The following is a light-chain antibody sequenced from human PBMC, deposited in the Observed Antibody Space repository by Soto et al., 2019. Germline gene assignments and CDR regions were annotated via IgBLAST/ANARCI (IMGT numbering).Light chain of an antibody. J-gene: IGLJ1*01. CDR1: SSDIGSYNY. CDR2: GVT. Sequence: QSALTQPASVSGSPGQSITISCTGTSSDIGSYNYISWYQQYPDKGPKLMIYGVTNRPSGVSNRFSGSKSVYTASLTISGLQAEDEADYYCCSYTTTTAYVFGTGTKLTVL. V-gene: IGLV2-14*03. CDR3: CSYTTTTAYV.